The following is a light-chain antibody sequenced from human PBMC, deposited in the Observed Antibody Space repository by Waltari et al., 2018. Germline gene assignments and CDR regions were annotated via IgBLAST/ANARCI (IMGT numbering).Light chain of an antibody. V-gene: IGLV3-21*04. J-gene: IGLJ1*01. Sequence: SYVLTQPPSVSVAPGETARTTSGGDNPGSYSGHWYQHKPGQAPVLIIFYDSDRPSGIPERFSGSNSGNTATLTITRVEAGDEANYYCQVWHAAIDPGVFGTGTEVSVL. CDR3: QVWHAAIDPGV. CDR2: YDS. CDR1: NPGSYS.